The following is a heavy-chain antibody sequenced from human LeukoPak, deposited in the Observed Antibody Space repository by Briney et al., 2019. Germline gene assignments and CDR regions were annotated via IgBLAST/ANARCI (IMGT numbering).Heavy chain of an antibody. Sequence: TSETLSLTCTVSGGAISSYYWNWIRQPPGKGLEWIGYIYYGGITNYNSSLKSRVTISEDTSKNQFSLKLSSVTAADTAVYYCGGGTSPFDYWGQGTLVTVSS. V-gene: IGHV4-59*01. J-gene: IGHJ4*02. D-gene: IGHD3-16*01. CDR3: GGGTSPFDY. CDR1: GGAISSYY. CDR2: IYYGGIT.